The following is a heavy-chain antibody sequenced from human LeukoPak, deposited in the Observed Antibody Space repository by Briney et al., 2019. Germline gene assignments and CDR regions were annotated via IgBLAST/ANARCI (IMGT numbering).Heavy chain of an antibody. CDR2: IRYDGRNK. Sequence: PGGSLRLSCAASGFTFSSSGVHWVRQAPGKGLEWVAFIRYDGRNKYYADSVKGRFTISRDNSKNTLYLQMNSLRAEDTAVYYCAKDFYCGGGCLIFDYWGQGTLVTVSS. CDR3: AKDFYCGGGCLIFDY. CDR1: GFTFSSSG. D-gene: IGHD2-21*02. J-gene: IGHJ4*02. V-gene: IGHV3-30*02.